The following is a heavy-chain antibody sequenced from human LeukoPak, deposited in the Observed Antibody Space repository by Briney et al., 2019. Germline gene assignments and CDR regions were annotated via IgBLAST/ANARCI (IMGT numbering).Heavy chain of an antibody. Sequence: GGSLRLSCAASEFTFSSYAMTWVRQAPGKGLEWVSGISGSGDNAYYADSVKGRFTISRDNSKNTLFLHMSSLRADDTAIYFCAKDTPRGYNYGYFDYWGQGARVTVSS. J-gene: IGHJ4*02. CDR3: AKDTPRGYNYGYFDY. D-gene: IGHD5-18*01. CDR1: EFTFSSYA. CDR2: ISGSGDNA. V-gene: IGHV3-23*01.